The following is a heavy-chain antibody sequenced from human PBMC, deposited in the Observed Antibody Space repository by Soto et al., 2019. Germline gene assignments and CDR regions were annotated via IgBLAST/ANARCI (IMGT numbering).Heavy chain of an antibody. Sequence: PGGSLRLSCAASGFTFSNAWMNWVRQAPGKGLEWVGRIKSKTDGGTTDYAAPVKGRFTISRDDSKNTLYLQMNSLRAEDTAVYYCARGRSFLSAFDIWGQGTMVTVSS. J-gene: IGHJ3*02. CDR2: IKSKTDGGTT. CDR3: ARGRSFLSAFDI. V-gene: IGHV3-15*07. CDR1: GFTFSNAW.